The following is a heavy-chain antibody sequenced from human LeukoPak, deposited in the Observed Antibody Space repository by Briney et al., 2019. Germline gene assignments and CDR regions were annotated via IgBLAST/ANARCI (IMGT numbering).Heavy chain of an antibody. CDR3: ARHVEYYYDSSGYYYFDY. CDR1: GGSISSYY. Sequence: SETLSLTCTVSGGSISSYYWSWIRQPPGKGLEWIGYIYYSGSTNYNPSLKSRVTISVDTSKNQFSLKLSSVTAADTAVYYCARHVEYYYDSSGYYYFDYWGQGTLVTVSS. J-gene: IGHJ4*02. CDR2: IYYSGST. V-gene: IGHV4-59*01. D-gene: IGHD3-22*01.